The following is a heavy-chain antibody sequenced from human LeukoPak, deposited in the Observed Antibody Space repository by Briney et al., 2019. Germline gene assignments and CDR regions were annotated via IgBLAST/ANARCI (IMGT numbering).Heavy chain of an antibody. CDR1: GASIISNY. D-gene: IGHD3-10*01. V-gene: IGHV4-59*01. Sequence: PSETLSLTCTVSGASIISNYWSWIRQPPGKGLEWIGYIYYSGSTNYNPSLKSRVTTSVDTSKNHFSPKLTSVTAADTAVYYCARVTRGSGIDYWGQGTLVTVSS. CDR3: ARVTRGSGIDY. CDR2: IYYSGST. J-gene: IGHJ4*02.